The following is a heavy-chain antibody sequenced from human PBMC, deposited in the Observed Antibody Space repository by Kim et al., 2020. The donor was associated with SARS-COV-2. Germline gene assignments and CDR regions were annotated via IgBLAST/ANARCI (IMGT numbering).Heavy chain of an antibody. Sequence: GRSLRLSCAASGFTFSSYGMHWVRQAPGKGLEWVAVIWYDGSNKYYADSVKGRFTISRDNSKNTLYLQMNSLRAEDTAVYYCARGDIVVVQAIVDYWGQG. J-gene: IGHJ4*02. CDR2: IWYDGSNK. CDR3: ARGDIVVVQAIVDY. V-gene: IGHV3-33*01. CDR1: GFTFSSYG. D-gene: IGHD2-2*01.